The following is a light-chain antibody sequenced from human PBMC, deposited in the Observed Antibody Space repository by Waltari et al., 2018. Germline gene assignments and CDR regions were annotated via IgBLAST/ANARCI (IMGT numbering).Light chain of an antibody. J-gene: IGKJ4*01. V-gene: IGKV1-27*01. Sequence: DIQMTQSPSSLSASVGDRVTVTCRASQAINMELSWYQQKPVKAPTLLIYAASSLRTGVSSRFSGSGSGTDFTLTISSLQPEDVATYYCQQDYTAPLTFGGGTKVEIK. CDR3: QQDYTAPLT. CDR2: AAS. CDR1: QAINME.